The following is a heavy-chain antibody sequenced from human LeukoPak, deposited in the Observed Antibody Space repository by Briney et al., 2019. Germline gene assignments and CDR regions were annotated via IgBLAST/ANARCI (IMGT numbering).Heavy chain of an antibody. CDR2: INPNSGGT. D-gene: IGHD4-17*01. CDR1: GYTFTSYY. Sequence: ASVKVSCKASGYTFTSYYMHWVRQAPGQGLEWMGWINPNSGGTNYAQKFQGRVTMTRDTSISTAYMQLSRLRSDDTAVYYCAIGGDYGDYVRPFDYWGQGTLVTVSS. J-gene: IGHJ4*02. V-gene: IGHV1-2*02. CDR3: AIGGDYGDYVRPFDY.